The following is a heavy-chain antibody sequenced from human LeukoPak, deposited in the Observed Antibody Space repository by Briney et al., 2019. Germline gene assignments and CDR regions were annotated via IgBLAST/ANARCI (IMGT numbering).Heavy chain of an antibody. V-gene: IGHV4-59*01. CDR1: GGAISSYY. J-gene: IGHJ4*02. Sequence: SETLSLTCTVSGGAISSYYWSWIRQPPGKGLEWIGYIYYSGSTKYNPSLKSRVTISVDASKTQFSLKLNSVTAADTAVYYCARGSRELYYFDYWGQGTLVTVSS. CDR2: IYYSGST. CDR3: ARGSRELYYFDY. D-gene: IGHD1-7*01.